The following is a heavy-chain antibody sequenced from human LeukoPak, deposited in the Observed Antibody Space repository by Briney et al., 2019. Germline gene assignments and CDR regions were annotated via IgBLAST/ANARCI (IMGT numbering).Heavy chain of an antibody. Sequence: SETLSLTCTVSAYSISSGYYWGWIRQPPGKGLEWIGSIYHSGSTYYNPSLKSRVTISIDTSKNQFSLKLSSVTAADTAVYYCARGYYDSSGYYPFDYWGQGTLVTVSS. CDR3: ARGYYDSSGYYPFDY. V-gene: IGHV4-38-2*02. CDR1: AYSISSGYY. D-gene: IGHD3-22*01. CDR2: IYHSGST. J-gene: IGHJ4*02.